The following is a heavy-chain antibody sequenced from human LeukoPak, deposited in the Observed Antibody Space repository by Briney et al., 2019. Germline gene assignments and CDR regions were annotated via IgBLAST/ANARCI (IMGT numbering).Heavy chain of an antibody. CDR3: ARARGYSSGWYYFDY. D-gene: IGHD6-19*01. J-gene: IGHJ4*02. V-gene: IGHV1-2*02. CDR2: INPNSGGT. CDR1: GYTFTGYY. Sequence: ASVKVSCKASGYTFTGYYMHWVRQAPGQGLEWMGWINPNSGGTNYAQKFQGRVTMTRDTSISTAYMELSRLRSDDTAVYYCARARGYSSGWYYFDYCGQGTLVTVSS.